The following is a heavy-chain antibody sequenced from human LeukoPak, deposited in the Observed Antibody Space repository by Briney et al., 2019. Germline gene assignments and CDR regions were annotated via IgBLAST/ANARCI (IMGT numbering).Heavy chain of an antibody. CDR1: GYTFTSYA. D-gene: IGHD3-22*01. V-gene: IGHV7-4-1*02. Sequence: GASVKVSCKASGYTFTSYAMNWVRQAPGQGLEWMGWINTNTGNPTYAQGFTGRFVFSLDTSVSTAYLQISSLKAEDTAVYYCARDPILWMVISHDAFDIWGQGTMVTVSS. J-gene: IGHJ3*02. CDR3: ARDPILWMVISHDAFDI. CDR2: INTNTGNP.